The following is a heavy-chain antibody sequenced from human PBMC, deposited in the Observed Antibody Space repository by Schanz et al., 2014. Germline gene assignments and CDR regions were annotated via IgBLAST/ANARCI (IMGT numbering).Heavy chain of an antibody. CDR2: INPTTGNP. V-gene: IGHV7-4-1*02. CDR1: GYTFTNHY. CDR3: ARARYGLDV. Sequence: QVQLVQSGAEVKKPGASVKVSCKASGYTFTNHYLHWVRQAPGQGLEWMGRINPTTGNPGYAQGFTGRFVFSFDTSVSTAYLQISGLKAEDTAVYYCARARYGLDVWGQGTTVTVSS. J-gene: IGHJ6*02.